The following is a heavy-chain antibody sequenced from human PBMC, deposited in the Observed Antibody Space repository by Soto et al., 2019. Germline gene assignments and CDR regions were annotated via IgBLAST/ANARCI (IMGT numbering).Heavy chain of an antibody. D-gene: IGHD3-9*01. J-gene: IGHJ3*02. Sequence: SETLSLTYTVSGGSVSSGSYYWSWIRQPPGKGLEWIGYIYYSGSTNYNPSLKSRVTISVDTSKNQFSLKLSSVTAADTAVYYRARDRRVITYAFDIWGQGTMVTVSS. CDR3: ARDRRVITYAFDI. V-gene: IGHV4-61*01. CDR1: GGSVSSGSYY. CDR2: IYYSGST.